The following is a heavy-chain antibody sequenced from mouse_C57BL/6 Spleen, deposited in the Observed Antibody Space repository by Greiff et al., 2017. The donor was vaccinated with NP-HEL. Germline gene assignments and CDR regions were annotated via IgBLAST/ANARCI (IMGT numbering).Heavy chain of an antibody. V-gene: IGHV5-4*01. CDR3: ERVDYGSSSWFAY. D-gene: IGHD1-1*01. Sequence: VQLKESGGGLVKPGGSLKLSCAASGFTFSSYAMSWVRQTPEKRLEWVATISDGGSYTYYPDNVKGRFTISRDNAKNNLYLQMSHLKSEDTAMYYGERVDYGSSSWFAYWGQGTLVTVSA. CDR1: GFTFSSYA. J-gene: IGHJ3*01. CDR2: ISDGGSYT.